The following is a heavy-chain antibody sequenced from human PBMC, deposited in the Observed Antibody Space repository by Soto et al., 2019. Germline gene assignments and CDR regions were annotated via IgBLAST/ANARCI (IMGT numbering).Heavy chain of an antibody. V-gene: IGHV1-8*01. D-gene: IGHD1-1*01. CDR3: ARRAETNGWNGFGADKYYFDF. CDR1: GYTFTSYD. CDR2: MNPNTGNS. J-gene: IGHJ4*02. Sequence: ASVTVSCTASGYTFTSYDIYWVRQATGQGLEWMGWMNPNTGNSAYAQKFQGRVTVTSDTSINTVHMELNSLRSEDTAVYYCARRAETNGWNGFGADKYYFDFWGQGTLVTVSS.